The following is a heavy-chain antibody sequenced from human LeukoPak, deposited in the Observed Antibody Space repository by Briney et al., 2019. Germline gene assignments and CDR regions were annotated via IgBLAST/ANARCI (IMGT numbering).Heavy chain of an antibody. D-gene: IGHD2-2*01. J-gene: IGHJ4*02. CDR2: IYPGDSDT. CDR1: GYSFASYW. Sequence: GESLKISCKGCGYSFASYWIAWVRQMPGKGLEWMGIIYPGDSDTRYSPSFQGQVTISADKSISTAYLQWSSLKASDTAIYYCARQWGDCSSTSCYSAYWRQGTLVTVSS. V-gene: IGHV5-51*01. CDR3: ARQWGDCSSTSCYSAY.